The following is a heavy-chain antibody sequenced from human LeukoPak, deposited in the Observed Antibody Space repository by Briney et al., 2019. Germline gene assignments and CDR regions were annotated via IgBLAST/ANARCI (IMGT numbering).Heavy chain of an antibody. J-gene: IGHJ6*03. V-gene: IGHV1-18*01. CDR2: ISAYNGNT. CDR1: GYTFTSYG. Sequence: ASVKVSCKASGYTFTSYGISWVRQAPGQGLEWMGWISAYNGNTNYAQKLQGRVTMTTDTSTSTAYMELRSLRSDDTAVYYCARGNVVEYYDFWSGPLEGYYMDVWGKGTTVTVS. CDR3: ARGNVVEYYDFWSGPLEGYYMDV. D-gene: IGHD3-3*01.